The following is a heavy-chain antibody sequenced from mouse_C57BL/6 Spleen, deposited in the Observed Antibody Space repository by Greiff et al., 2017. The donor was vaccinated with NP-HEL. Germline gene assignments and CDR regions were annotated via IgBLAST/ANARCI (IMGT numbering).Heavy chain of an antibody. D-gene: IGHD1-1*01. CDR2: IWGGGST. V-gene: IGHV2-2*01. Sequence: QVQLQQSGPGLVQPSQCLSITCTVSGFSLTSYGVHWVRQSPGKGLEWLGVIWGGGSTDYNAAFISRLRISKENYKSQVFFKMNSLQADDTAIYYCSGNQGYNGSRSGFDYWGQGTTLTVSS. J-gene: IGHJ2*01. CDR3: SGNQGYNGSRSGFDY. CDR1: GFSLTSYG.